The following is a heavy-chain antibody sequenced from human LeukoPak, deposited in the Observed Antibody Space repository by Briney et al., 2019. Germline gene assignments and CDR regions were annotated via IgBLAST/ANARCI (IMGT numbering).Heavy chain of an antibody. D-gene: IGHD3-10*01. Sequence: GGSLRLSCAASGFTFSKFWMSWVRQVPGKGLEWVANINQDESDKYYVDSVKGQFTISRDNAKNALYLQMNSLRAEDTAVYYCAKDLHYGSADYWGQGNLVTVSS. CDR1: GFTFSKFW. J-gene: IGHJ4*02. CDR3: AKDLHYGSADY. CDR2: INQDESDK. V-gene: IGHV3-7*01.